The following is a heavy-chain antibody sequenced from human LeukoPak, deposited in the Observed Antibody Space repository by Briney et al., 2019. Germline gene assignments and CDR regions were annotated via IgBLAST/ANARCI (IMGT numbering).Heavy chain of an antibody. D-gene: IGHD1-26*01. CDR1: GFTFSSYA. V-gene: IGHV3-30*04. CDR2: ISYDGSNK. CDR3: AREEGDLDAFDI. Sequence: GGSLRLSCAASGFTFSSYAMHWVRQAPGKGLEWVAVISYDGSNKYYADSVKGRFTISRDNSKNTLYLQMNSLRAEDTAVYYCAREEGDLDAFDIWGQGTMVTVSS. J-gene: IGHJ3*02.